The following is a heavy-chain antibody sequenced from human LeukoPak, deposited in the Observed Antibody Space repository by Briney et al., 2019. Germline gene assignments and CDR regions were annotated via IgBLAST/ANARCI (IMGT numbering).Heavy chain of an antibody. Sequence: GASVKVSCKASGYTFTGYYMHWVRQAPGQGLEWMGWINPNSGGTNYAQKFQGRVTMTRDRSISTAYMELSRLRSDDTAVYYCARDSGRYYYDFDYWGQGTLVTVSS. CDR2: INPNSGGT. CDR3: ARDSGRYYYDFDY. D-gene: IGHD3-10*01. CDR1: GYTFTGYY. J-gene: IGHJ4*02. V-gene: IGHV1-2*02.